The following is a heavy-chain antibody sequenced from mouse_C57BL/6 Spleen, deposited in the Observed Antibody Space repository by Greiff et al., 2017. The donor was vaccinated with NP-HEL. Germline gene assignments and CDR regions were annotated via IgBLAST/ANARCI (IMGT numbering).Heavy chain of an antibody. CDR1: GYSITSGYY. Sequence: DVQLQESGPGLVKPSQSLSLTCSVTGYSITSGYYWNWIRQFPGNKLEWMGYISYDGSNNYNPSLKNRISITRDTSKNQFFLKLNSVTTEDTATYYCARDTTVPDWYFDVWGTGTTVTVSS. J-gene: IGHJ1*03. V-gene: IGHV3-6*01. CDR2: ISYDGSN. D-gene: IGHD1-1*01. CDR3: ARDTTVPDWYFDV.